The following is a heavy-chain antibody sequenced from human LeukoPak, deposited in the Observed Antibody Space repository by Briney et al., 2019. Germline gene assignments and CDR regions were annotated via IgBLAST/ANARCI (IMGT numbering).Heavy chain of an antibody. CDR3: ASPKRGWPLGY. J-gene: IGHJ4*02. CDR2: IKQDGSEK. D-gene: IGHD6-19*01. V-gene: IGHV3-7*01. Sequence: GGSLRLSCAASGFTFSSYWMSWVRQAPGKGLEWVANIKQDGSEKYYVDSVKGRFTISRDNAKNSLYLQMNSLRAEDTAVYYCASPKRGWPLGYWGQGTLVTVSS. CDR1: GFTFSSYW.